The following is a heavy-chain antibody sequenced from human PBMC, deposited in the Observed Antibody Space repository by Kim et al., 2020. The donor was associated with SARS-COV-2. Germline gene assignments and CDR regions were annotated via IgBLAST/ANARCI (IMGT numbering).Heavy chain of an antibody. J-gene: IGHJ3*02. CDR1: GYTFTGYY. Sequence: ASVKVSCKASGYTFTGYYLHWVRQAPGQGLEWMGWINPNSGGTNYAQKFQGWVTMTRDTSISTAYMELSRLRSDDTAVYYCAREGYYDSSGYPRAFDIWGQGTMVTVSS. V-gene: IGHV1-2*04. D-gene: IGHD3-22*01. CDR2: INPNSGGT. CDR3: AREGYYDSSGYPRAFDI.